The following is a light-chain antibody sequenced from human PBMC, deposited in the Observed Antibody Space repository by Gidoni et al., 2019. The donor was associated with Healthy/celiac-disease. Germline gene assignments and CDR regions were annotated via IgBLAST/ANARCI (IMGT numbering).Light chain of an antibody. J-gene: IGLJ2*01. CDR3: SSYTSSSTLLV. CDR2: EVS. CDR1: SSDVGGYNY. Sequence: QSALTQPASVSGSPGQSLTISCTGTSSDVGGYNYVSWYQQHPGKAPKLMIYEVSNWPSGVSNRFSGSKSGNTASLTISGLQAEDEADYYCSSYTSSSTLLVFGGGTKLTVL. V-gene: IGLV2-14*01.